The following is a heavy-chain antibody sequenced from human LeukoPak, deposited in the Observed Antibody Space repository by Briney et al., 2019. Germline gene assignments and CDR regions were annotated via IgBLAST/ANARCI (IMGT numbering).Heavy chain of an antibody. Sequence: GGSLRLSCTASGFVFSSYAMNWVRQAPGKGLEWVSGISGSGGSTHYADSVKGRFTISRDNSKKTVYLQMNSLGGEDTAVYYCAKDCYGSGNYPLYFHYWGQGTLVTVSS. D-gene: IGHD3-10*01. CDR2: ISGSGGST. CDR1: GFVFSSYA. V-gene: IGHV3-23*01. CDR3: AKDCYGSGNYPLYFHY. J-gene: IGHJ4*02.